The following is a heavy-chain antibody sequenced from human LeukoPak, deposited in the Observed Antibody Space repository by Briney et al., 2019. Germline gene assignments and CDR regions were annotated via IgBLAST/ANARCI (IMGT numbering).Heavy chain of an antibody. Sequence: SETLSLTCAVSGYSISSGYYWGWIRQPPGRGLEWIGSIYHSGSTYYNPSLKSRVTISVDTSKNQFSLKLSSVTAADTAVYYCARLPLAASRGYYMDVWGKGTTVTVSS. J-gene: IGHJ6*03. CDR1: GYSISSGYY. CDR2: IYHSGST. CDR3: ARLPLAASRGYYMDV. V-gene: IGHV4-38-2*01. D-gene: IGHD2-15*01.